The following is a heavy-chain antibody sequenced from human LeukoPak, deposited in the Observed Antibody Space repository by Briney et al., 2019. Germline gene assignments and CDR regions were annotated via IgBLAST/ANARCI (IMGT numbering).Heavy chain of an antibody. CDR3: ARVSLAVVVVAATPYYFDY. J-gene: IGHJ4*02. CDR1: GDTFTGYY. Sequence: ASVKVSCKASGDTFTGYYIHWVRQAPGQGLEWMGWINPNGGGTNYAQKFQGRVTMTRDTSISTAYMELSRLRSDDTAVYYCARVSLAVVVVAATPYYFDYWGQGTLVTVSS. CDR2: INPNGGGT. D-gene: IGHD2-15*01. V-gene: IGHV1-2*02.